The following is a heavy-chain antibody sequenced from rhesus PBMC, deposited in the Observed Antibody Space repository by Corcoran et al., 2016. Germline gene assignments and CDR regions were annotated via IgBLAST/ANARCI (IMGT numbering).Heavy chain of an antibody. CDR3: ARGGYGSSYVVRY. D-gene: IGHD4-29*01. CDR2: IYGSSGSN. CDR1: GGSISSNY. J-gene: IGHJ4*01. V-gene: IGHV4-160*01. Sequence: QVQLQESGPGLVKPSETLSLTCAVSGGSISSNYWSWIRQAPGTGLEWIGRIYGSSGSNDYNPALKSLVTMSTATSKNQFSLKLSSGTAADTAVYYCARGGYGSSYVVRYWGQGVLVTVSS.